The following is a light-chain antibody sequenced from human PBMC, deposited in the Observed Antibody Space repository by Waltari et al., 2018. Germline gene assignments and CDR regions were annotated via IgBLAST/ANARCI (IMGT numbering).Light chain of an antibody. CDR3: QQYGSSPQT. V-gene: IGKV3-20*01. CDR1: QTVKANF. CDR2: GAS. J-gene: IGKJ1*01. Sequence: EIVLTQSPGTVSLSPGDRATLSCRASQTVKANFLAWYQQKPGQAPRLLMYGASIMATDISDRFSGSGSGADFTLTISRLEPEDFAVYYCQQYGSSPQTFGQGTKVEIK.